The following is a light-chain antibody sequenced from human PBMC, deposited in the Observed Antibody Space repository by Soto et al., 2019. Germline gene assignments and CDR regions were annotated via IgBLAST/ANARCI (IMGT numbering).Light chain of an antibody. V-gene: IGKV3-20*01. J-gene: IGKJ2*01. CDR2: GPS. CDR3: QQYGSTMNT. CDR1: QSVSSSY. Sequence: EIVGTQSPGTLSLSPGERATLACRAIQSVSSSYLAWYHQKPGQAPRLLIYGPSSSATGIPDRFSGSGSGTDVDFFISRLEPEDFAVYYCQQYGSTMNTSGHGNKLEI.